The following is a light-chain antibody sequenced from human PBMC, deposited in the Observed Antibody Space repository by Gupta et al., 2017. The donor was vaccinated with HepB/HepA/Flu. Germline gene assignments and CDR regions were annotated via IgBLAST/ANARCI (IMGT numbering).Light chain of an antibody. Sequence: SYELTQPPSVSVSPGQTARITCSGDALPKQYAYWYQQKPGQAPVMVIYKDSERPSGIPERFYGSSSGTTVTLTIRGVQAEDEADYYCQSADSNANYVVFGGGTKLTVL. CDR3: QSADSNANYVV. CDR2: KDS. CDR1: ALPKQY. V-gene: IGLV3-25*03. J-gene: IGLJ2*01.